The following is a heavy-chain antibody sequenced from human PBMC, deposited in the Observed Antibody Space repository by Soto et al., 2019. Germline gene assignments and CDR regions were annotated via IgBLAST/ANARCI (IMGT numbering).Heavy chain of an antibody. J-gene: IGHJ4*02. CDR2: ISYDGSNK. V-gene: IGHV3-30-3*01. Sequence: PGGSLRLSCAASGFTFSSYAMHWVRQAPGKGLEWVAVISYDGSNKYYADSVKGRFTISRDNSKNTLYLQMNSLRAEDTAVYYCVRDTARPGWGQGTLVTVYS. CDR3: VRDTARPG. CDR1: GFTFSSYA. D-gene: IGHD5-18*01.